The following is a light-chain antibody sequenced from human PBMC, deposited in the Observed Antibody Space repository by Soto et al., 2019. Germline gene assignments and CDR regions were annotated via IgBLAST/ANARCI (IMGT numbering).Light chain of an antibody. J-gene: IGLJ2*01. V-gene: IGLV6-57*04. CDR1: SGNIASNY. CDR2: EHN. Sequence: NFMLTQPHSVSESPGKTVTISCTRSSGNIASNYVQWYQQRPGSAPTTVIYEHNQRPSGVPDRFSGSIDSSSNSASLTISGLKTEDEADYYCQSYDVSTSVVLFGGGTQLTVL. CDR3: QSYDVSTSVVL.